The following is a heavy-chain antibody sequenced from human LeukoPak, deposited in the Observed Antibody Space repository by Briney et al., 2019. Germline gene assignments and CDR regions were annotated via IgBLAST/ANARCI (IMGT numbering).Heavy chain of an antibody. Sequence: LGESLKISCKGSGYSFTSYWIGWVRQMPGKGLEWMGIIYPGDSDTRYSPSFQGQVTISADKSISTAYLQWSSLKASDTAMYYCARTSITIFGVGGAAFDIWGQGTMVTVSS. D-gene: IGHD3-3*01. CDR1: GYSFTSYW. CDR2: IYPGDSDT. V-gene: IGHV5-51*01. J-gene: IGHJ3*02. CDR3: ARTSITIFGVGGAAFDI.